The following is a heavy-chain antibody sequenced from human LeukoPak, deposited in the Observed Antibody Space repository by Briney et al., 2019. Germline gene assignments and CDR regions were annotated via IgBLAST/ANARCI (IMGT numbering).Heavy chain of an antibody. D-gene: IGHD6-19*01. CDR3: ARDHSSGWHYYYYYGMDV. CDR2: INHSGST. V-gene: IGHV4-34*01. J-gene: IGHJ6*02. CDR1: GGSISSYY. Sequence: SETLSLTCTVSGGSISSYYWSWIRQPPGKGLEWIGEINHSGSTNYNPSLKSRVTISVDTSKNQFSLKLSSVTAADTAVYYCARDHSSGWHYYYYYGMDVWGQGTTVTVSS.